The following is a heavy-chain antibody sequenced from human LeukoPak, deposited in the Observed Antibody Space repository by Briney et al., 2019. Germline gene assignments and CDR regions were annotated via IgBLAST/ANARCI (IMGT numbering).Heavy chain of an antibody. CDR2: ISNSGSTI. Sequence: GGSLRLSCAASGFTFSSYEMNWVRQAPGEGLEWFSYISNSGSTIYYADSVRGRFTVSRDNAKNSLYLQMNSLRAEDTAVYYCARGSAVGAPDWDYFDYWGQGTLVTVSS. CDR1: GFTFSSYE. V-gene: IGHV3-48*03. CDR3: ARGSAVGAPDWDYFDY. D-gene: IGHD1-26*01. J-gene: IGHJ4*02.